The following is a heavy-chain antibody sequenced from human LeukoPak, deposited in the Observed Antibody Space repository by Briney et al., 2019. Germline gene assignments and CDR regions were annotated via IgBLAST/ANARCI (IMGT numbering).Heavy chain of an antibody. J-gene: IGHJ4*02. CDR1: GFAFSTYG. Sequence: GSLRLSCAASGFAFSTYGMSWVRQAPGKGLEWVSSINNSGGNIYYADSVKGRFTISRDNSKNTLYLQINSLRAEDTAIYYCAKKGQPRVVRSAHFDYWGQGTLVTVSS. D-gene: IGHD3-10*01. CDR3: AKKGQPRVVRSAHFDY. V-gene: IGHV3-23*01. CDR2: INNSGGNI.